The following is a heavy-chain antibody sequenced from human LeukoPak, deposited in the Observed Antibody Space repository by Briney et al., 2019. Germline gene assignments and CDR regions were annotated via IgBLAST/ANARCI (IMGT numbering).Heavy chain of an antibody. CDR2: IRYDGSNK. Sequence: GGSLRLSCAASGFTFSSYGMHWVRQAPGKGLEWVAFIRYDGSNKYYADSVKGRFTISRDNSMNTLYMQMNSLRAEDTAVYYCTKGIVVVPAVADYWGQGTLVTVSS. D-gene: IGHD2-2*01. CDR3: TKGIVVVPAVADY. J-gene: IGHJ4*02. CDR1: GFTFSSYG. V-gene: IGHV3-30*02.